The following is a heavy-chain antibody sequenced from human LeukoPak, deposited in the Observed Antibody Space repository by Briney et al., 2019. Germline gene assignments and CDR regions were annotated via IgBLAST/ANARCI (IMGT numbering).Heavy chain of an antibody. V-gene: IGHV5-51*01. CDR2: IYPGDSDT. D-gene: IGHD2-8*01. Sequence: GESLKISCKGSGYSFSTYWIGWVRQMPGQGLEWMGIIYPGDSDTTYSPSFQGQVTISVDKSISTAYLQWSSLKASDTAMYYCARTGEYAIRFNYYYYMDVWGKGTTVTVSS. CDR3: ARTGEYAIRFNYYYYMDV. J-gene: IGHJ6*03. CDR1: GYSFSTYW.